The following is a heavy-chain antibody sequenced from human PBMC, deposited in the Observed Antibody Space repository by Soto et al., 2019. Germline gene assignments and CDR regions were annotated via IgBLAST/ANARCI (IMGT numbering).Heavy chain of an antibody. CDR2: IIPIFGTA. V-gene: IGHV1-69*13. D-gene: IGHD5-12*01. CDR3: ARDRGDGYYFNYYGMDV. J-gene: IGHJ6*02. CDR1: GGTFSSYA. Sequence: GASVKVSCKASGGTFSSYAISWLRQAPGQGLEWMGGIIPIFGTANYAQKFQGRVTITADESTSTAYMELSSLRSEDTAVYYCARDRGDGYYFNYYGMDVWGQGTTVPVS.